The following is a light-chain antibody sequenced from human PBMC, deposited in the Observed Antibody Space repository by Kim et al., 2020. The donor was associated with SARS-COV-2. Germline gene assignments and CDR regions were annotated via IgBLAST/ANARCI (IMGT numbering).Light chain of an antibody. CDR1: SSNIGAGYD. CDR3: HSYDSSLSGQGV. J-gene: IGLJ2*01. V-gene: IGLV1-40*01. CDR2: GNS. Sequence: QSVLTQPPSVSGAPGQRVTISCTGSSSNIGAGYDVHWYQQLPGTAPKLLIYGNSNRPSGVPDRFSGSKSGTSASLAITGLQAEDEADYYCHSYDSSLSGQGVFGGGTQLTVL.